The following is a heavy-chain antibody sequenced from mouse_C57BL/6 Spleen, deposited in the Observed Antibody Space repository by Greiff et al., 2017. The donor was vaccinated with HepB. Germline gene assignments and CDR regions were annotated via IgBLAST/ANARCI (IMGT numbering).Heavy chain of an antibody. CDR2: INPNNGGT. V-gene: IGHV1-26*01. CDR3: AASGYGAWFAY. J-gene: IGHJ3*01. D-gene: IGHD3-2*02. CDR1: GYTFTDYY. Sequence: EVQLQQSGPELVKPGASVKISCKASGYTFTDYYMNWVKQSHGKSLEWIGDINPNNGGTSYNQKFKGKATLTVDKSSSTAYMELRSLTSEDSAVYYCAASGYGAWFAYWGQGTLVTVSA.